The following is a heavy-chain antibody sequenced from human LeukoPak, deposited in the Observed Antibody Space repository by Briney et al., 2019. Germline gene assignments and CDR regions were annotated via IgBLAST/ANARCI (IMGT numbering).Heavy chain of an antibody. CDR3: AKPGDRYYYDSSGYYYFDY. D-gene: IGHD3-22*01. Sequence: PGGAPRLSRAASGFTFLSYGMQRVRPGPGQGGGRGGVLWYDGSNNYYADSVKGRFTISRENSKNTLYLQMNSLRAEDTAVYYCAKPGDRYYYDSSGYYYFDYWGQGTLVTVSS. CDR1: GFTFLSYG. CDR2: LWYDGSNN. V-gene: IGHV3-33*06. J-gene: IGHJ4*02.